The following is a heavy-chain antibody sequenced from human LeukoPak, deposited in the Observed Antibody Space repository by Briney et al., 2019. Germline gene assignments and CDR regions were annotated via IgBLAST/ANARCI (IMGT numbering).Heavy chain of an antibody. J-gene: IGHJ3*02. V-gene: IGHV4-59*08. Sequence: SETLSLTCTVSGGSISGYYWSWIRQAPGKGLEWMGYIHYTGTTNYNPSLKSRVTITVDTSKNQFFLWLTSVTAADTAVYYCASPYGSGWYAAFHIWGQGTMITVSS. CDR2: IHYTGTT. CDR3: ASPYGSGWYAAFHI. CDR1: GGSISGYY. D-gene: IGHD6-19*01.